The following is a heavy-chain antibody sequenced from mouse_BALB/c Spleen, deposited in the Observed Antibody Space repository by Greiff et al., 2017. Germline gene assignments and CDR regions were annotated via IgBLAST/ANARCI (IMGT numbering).Heavy chain of an antibody. V-gene: IGHV14-3*02. CDR1: GFYIKDTY. D-gene: IGHD1-1*02. Sequence: VQLQQSGAELVKPGASVKLSCTASGFYIKDTYMHWVKQRPEQGLEWIGRIDPANGNTKYDPKFHGMATIQADTSSNTSYLPLSSLTTEDTAVYYCAGSYPYYAMDYWGQGTSVTVSS. J-gene: IGHJ4*01. CDR3: AGSYPYYAMDY. CDR2: IDPANGNT.